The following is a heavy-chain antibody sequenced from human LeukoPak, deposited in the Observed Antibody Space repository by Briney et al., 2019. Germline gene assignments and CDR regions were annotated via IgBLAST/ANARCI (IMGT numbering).Heavy chain of an antibody. CDR2: ISSSGSTI. J-gene: IGHJ6*04. D-gene: IGHD5-18*01. CDR3: ARVGYSYGYYYYYGMDV. Sequence: QPGGSLRLSCAASGLTFSSYEMKWVRQAPGKGLEWVSYISSSGSTIYYADSVKGRFTISRDNAKNSLYLQMNSLRAEDTAVYYCARVGYSYGYYYYYGMDVWGKGTTVTVSS. V-gene: IGHV3-48*03. CDR1: GLTFSSYE.